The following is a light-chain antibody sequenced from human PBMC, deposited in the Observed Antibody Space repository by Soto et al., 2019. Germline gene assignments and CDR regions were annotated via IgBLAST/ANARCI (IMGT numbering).Light chain of an antibody. V-gene: IGLV2-14*01. CDR1: SSDVGGYNY. Sequence: QSALTQPASVSGSPGQSITLSCTGTSSDVGGYNYVSWYQHHPGKAPKLMIYEVSNRPSGVSNRLSGSKSGSTASLTISGLQAEDEADYYCTSYTSSSSHVVFGGGTKVTVL. CDR3: TSYTSSSSHVV. CDR2: EVS. J-gene: IGLJ2*01.